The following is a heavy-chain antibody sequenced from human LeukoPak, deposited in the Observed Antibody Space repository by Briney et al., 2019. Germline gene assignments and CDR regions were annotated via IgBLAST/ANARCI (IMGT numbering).Heavy chain of an antibody. V-gene: IGHV3-23*01. D-gene: IGHD1-20*01. CDR2: ISGTGVGT. Sequence: GGSLRLSCAASGFTFRNSAMSWVRQAPGKWLEWVSTISGTGVGTFYADCVKGRLTISRDNPKNTLYLQMNSLRAEDTAVYYCAKNNWNDMPFVDYWGQGTLVTVSS. CDR1: GFTFRNSA. CDR3: AKNNWNDMPFVDY. J-gene: IGHJ4*02.